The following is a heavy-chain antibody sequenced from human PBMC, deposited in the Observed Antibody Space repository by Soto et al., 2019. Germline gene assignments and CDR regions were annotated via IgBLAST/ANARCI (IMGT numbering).Heavy chain of an antibody. D-gene: IGHD4-17*01. V-gene: IGHV4-4*02. Sequence: SQSLSPTYRNSGSSICISNWWSWVRQPPGKGLEWIGEIYHSGSTNYNPSLKSRVTISVDKSKNQFSLKLSSVTAADTAVYYCARDRGYGDYAFDYWGQG. J-gene: IGHJ4*02. CDR2: IYHSGST. CDR1: GSSICISNW. CDR3: ARDRGYGDYAFDY.